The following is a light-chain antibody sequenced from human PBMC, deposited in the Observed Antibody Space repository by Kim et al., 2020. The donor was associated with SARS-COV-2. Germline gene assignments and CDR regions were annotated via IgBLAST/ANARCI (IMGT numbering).Light chain of an antibody. CDR2: DVS. J-gene: IGLJ1*01. CDR1: GSDVGGYNF. Sequence: QSALTQPPSVSGSPGQSITISCTGTGSDVGGYNFVSWYQQHPGKAPKLMIYDVSNRPSGVSNRFSGSKSANTASLTISGLQAEDEAEYYCSSYTSSSTYVFGTGTKVTVL. V-gene: IGLV2-14*03. CDR3: SSYTSSSTYV.